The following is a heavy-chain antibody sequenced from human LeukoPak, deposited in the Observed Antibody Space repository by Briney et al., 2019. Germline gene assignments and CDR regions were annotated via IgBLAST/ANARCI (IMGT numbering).Heavy chain of an antibody. J-gene: IGHJ4*02. CDR3: VRGLYCTSTNCYKDY. CDR1: GGSFSGYY. CDR2: INHSGGT. Sequence: SETLSLTCVVYGGSFSGYYWSWIRQPPGKGVEWIGEINHSGGTNYNPSLKSRVIISADTSKNQFSLKLYSVTAADTAVYYCVRGLYCTSTNCYKDYWGQGTLVTVSP. D-gene: IGHD2-2*02. V-gene: IGHV4-34*01.